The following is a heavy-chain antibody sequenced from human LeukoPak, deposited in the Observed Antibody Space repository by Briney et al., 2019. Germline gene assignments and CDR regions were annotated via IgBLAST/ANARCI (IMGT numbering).Heavy chain of an antibody. CDR1: GYTFTGCY. Sequence: ASVKVSCKASGYTFTGCYMHWVRQAPGQGLEWMGWINPNSGGTNYAQKFQGRVTMTRDTSISTAYMELSRLRSDDTAVYYCARGDVTEDIVVVPAATKSDYWGQGTLVTVSS. CDR3: ARGDVTEDIVVVPAATKSDY. D-gene: IGHD2-2*01. CDR2: INPNSGGT. V-gene: IGHV1-2*02. J-gene: IGHJ4*02.